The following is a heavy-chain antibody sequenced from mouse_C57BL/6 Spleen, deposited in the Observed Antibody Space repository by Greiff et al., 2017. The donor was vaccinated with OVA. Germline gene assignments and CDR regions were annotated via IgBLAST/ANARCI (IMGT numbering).Heavy chain of an antibody. CDR3: AREGYYYGSSYDYAMDY. CDR1: GYAFSSSW. CDR2: IYPGDGDT. Sequence: VHLVESGPELVKPGASVKISCKASGYAFSSSWMNWVKQRPGKGLEWIGRIYPGDGDTNYNGKFKGKATLTADKSSSTAYMQLSSLTSEDSAVYFCAREGYYYGSSYDYAMDYWGQGTSVTVSS. V-gene: IGHV1-82*01. J-gene: IGHJ4*01. D-gene: IGHD1-1*01.